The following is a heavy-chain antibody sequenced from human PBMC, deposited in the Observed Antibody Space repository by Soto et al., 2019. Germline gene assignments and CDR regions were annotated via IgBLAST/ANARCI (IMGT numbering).Heavy chain of an antibody. V-gene: IGHV4-39*01. CDR3: AGGDYYHSSGYYFYYYTMDV. D-gene: IGHD3-22*01. Sequence: SQTLSLPCTVSGGSISSSSYYWSWIRQPPGKGLEWIGNVYYGGSTYYNPSLKSRVTISVETSKSQFSLKLSSVTAADTAVYYCAGGDYYHSSGYYFYYYTMDVWGQGTTVTVSS. J-gene: IGHJ6*02. CDR1: GGSISSSSYY. CDR2: VYYGGST.